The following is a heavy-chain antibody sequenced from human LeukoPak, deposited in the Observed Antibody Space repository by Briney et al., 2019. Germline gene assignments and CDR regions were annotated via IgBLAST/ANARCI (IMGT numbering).Heavy chain of an antibody. J-gene: IGHJ4*02. CDR1: GFHFTSYW. V-gene: IGHV5-51*01. D-gene: IGHD6-19*01. Sequence: GGALQISCKGIGFHFTSYWIGWVRQVTGKGLEGMGIIYPGDSDIRYSPSFQGQVTISAYKSISTAYLQWSSLKASDTAMYYCARHQSGWYKYYFDYWGQGTLVTVSS. CDR2: IYPGDSDI. CDR3: ARHQSGWYKYYFDY.